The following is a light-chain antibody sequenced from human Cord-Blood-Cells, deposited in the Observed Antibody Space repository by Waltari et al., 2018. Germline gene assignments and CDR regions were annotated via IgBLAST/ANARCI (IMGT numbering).Light chain of an antibody. CDR2: RNN. V-gene: IGLV1-47*01. CDR1: SSNIGSNY. Sequence: QSVLTQPPSASGTPGQRVTISCSGSSSNIGSNYVYWYQQLPGPAPKLLIDRNNQRPSGVPDRFSGSKSGTSASLAISGLRSEDEADYYCAAWDDSLSGRVFGGGTKLTVL. CDR3: AAWDDSLSGRV. J-gene: IGLJ3*02.